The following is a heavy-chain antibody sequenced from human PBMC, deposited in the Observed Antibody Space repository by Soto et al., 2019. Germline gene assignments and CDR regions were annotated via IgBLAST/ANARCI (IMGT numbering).Heavy chain of an antibody. D-gene: IGHD3-10*01. J-gene: IGHJ6*03. V-gene: IGHV1-3*01. Sequence: ASVKVSCKASGYTFTSYAMHWVRQAPGQRLEWMGWINAGNGNTKYSQKFQGRVTITRDTSASTAYMELSSLRSEDTAVYYCARDPLWFGEYYYYMDVWGKGTTVTVSS. CDR1: GYTFTSYA. CDR3: ARDPLWFGEYYYYMDV. CDR2: INAGNGNT.